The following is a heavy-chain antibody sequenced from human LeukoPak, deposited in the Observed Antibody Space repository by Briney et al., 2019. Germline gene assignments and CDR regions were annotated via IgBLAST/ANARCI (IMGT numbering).Heavy chain of an antibody. CDR3: ARDNKGRGFFDY. V-gene: IGHV1-18*01. CDR2: ISAYNGIT. D-gene: IGHD5-12*01. J-gene: IGHJ4*02. CDR1: GNTVAGYD. Sequence: ASVKVSCKASGNTVAGYDISWVRQAPGQGLEWMGWISAYNGITNYAQKLQGRVTMTTDTSMSTVYMELRSLRSDDTAVYYCARDNKGRGFFDYWGQGTLVTVSS.